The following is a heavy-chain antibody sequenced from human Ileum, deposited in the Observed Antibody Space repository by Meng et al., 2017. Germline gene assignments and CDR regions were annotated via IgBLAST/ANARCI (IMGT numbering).Heavy chain of an antibody. Sequence: HVQLQQSGPGLVKPSQTPTLTCSISGDSVSSDTGAWNWIRQSPSRGLERLGRTYYRSRWYNNYAVSVKSRITINPDTSKNQFSLQLNSVTPDDTAVYYCAGKDWGEGLDFWDQGTLVTVSS. D-gene: IGHD7-27*01. CDR3: AGKDWGEGLDF. J-gene: IGHJ4*02. V-gene: IGHV6-1*01. CDR2: TYYRSRWYN. CDR1: GDSVSSDTGA.